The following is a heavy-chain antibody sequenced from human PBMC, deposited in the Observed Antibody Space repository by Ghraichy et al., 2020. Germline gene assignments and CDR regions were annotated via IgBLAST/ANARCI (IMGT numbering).Heavy chain of an antibody. CDR2: MNPNSGNT. CDR1: GYTFTSYD. J-gene: IGHJ6*02. CDR3: ARGGVLLWFGELLKWGYYYYGMDV. D-gene: IGHD3-10*01. Sequence: ASVKVSCKASGYTFTSYDINWVRQATGQGLEWMGWMNPNSGNTGYAQKFQGRVTMTRNTSISTAYMELSSLRSEDTAVYYCARGGVLLWFGELLKWGYYYYGMDVWGQGTTVTVSS. V-gene: IGHV1-8*01.